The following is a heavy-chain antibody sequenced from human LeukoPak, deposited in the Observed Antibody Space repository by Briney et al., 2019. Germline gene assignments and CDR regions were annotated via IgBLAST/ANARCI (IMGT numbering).Heavy chain of an antibody. CDR3: ARIEDGDYDILTGYQPGDY. J-gene: IGHJ4*02. CDR2: IIPIFGTA. D-gene: IGHD3-9*01. V-gene: IGHV1-69*13. CDR1: GGTFSSYA. Sequence: ASVKVSCKASGGTFSSYAISWVRQAPGQGLEWMGGIIPIFGTANYAQKFQGRVTITADESTSTAYMELSSLRSEDTAVYYCARIEDGDYDILTGYQPGDYWGLGTLVTVSS.